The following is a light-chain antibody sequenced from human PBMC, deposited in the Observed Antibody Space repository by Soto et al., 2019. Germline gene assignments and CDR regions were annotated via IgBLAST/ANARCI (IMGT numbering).Light chain of an antibody. CDR1: QSVGSNY. V-gene: IGKV3-20*01. Sequence: EIVLTQFPGTLSLSPGESATLSCRASQSVGSNYLAWYQQRPGQPPNLLIFGASHRAPDIPDRFSGSGSGTDFTLTISRLEPEDFAVYYCQQYNNWPMYTFGQGTKLEIK. J-gene: IGKJ2*01. CDR3: QQYNNWPMYT. CDR2: GAS.